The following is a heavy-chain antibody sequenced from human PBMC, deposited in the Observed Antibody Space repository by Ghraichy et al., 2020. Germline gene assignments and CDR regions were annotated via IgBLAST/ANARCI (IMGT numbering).Heavy chain of an antibody. Sequence: SETLSLTCTVSGGSISSFYWSWIRQPPGKGLEWIGYIYYSGNTNYNPSLKSRVTISVDTSKNQFSLKLSSVTAADTAVYYCAREGAGGSDFSPYYYYMDVWGKWTTVTVSS. J-gene: IGHJ6*03. D-gene: IGHD5-12*01. V-gene: IGHV4-59*01. CDR1: GGSISSFY. CDR2: IYYSGNT. CDR3: AREGAGGSDFSPYYYYMDV.